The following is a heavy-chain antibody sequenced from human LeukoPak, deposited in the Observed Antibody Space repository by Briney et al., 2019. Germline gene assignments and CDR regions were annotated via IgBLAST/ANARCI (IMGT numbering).Heavy chain of an antibody. V-gene: IGHV4-39*01. D-gene: IGHD3-10*01. J-gene: IGHJ4*02. CDR1: GGSISSSSYY. CDR3: ARHEGSTYYYGSGSYIGSYFDY. CDR2: IYYSGST. Sequence: SETLSLACTVSGGSISSSSYYWGWIRQPPGKGLEWIGSIYYSGSTYYNPSLKSRVTISVDTSKNQFSLKLSSVTAADTAVYYCARHEGSTYYYGSGSYIGSYFDYWGQGTLVTVSS.